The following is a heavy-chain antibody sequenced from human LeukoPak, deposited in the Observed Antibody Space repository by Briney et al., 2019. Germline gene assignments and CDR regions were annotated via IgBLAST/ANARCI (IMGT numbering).Heavy chain of an antibody. CDR2: IKQDGSEE. V-gene: IGHV3-7*01. Sequence: PGGSLRLSCAASGFIFSNYWMSWVRQAPGKGLEWVANIKQDGSEEYYIDSVKGRLTISRDNANNLFYLHMNSLRAEDTAVYYCAREPLFCSSTSCYIYFQHWGQGTLVTVSS. D-gene: IGHD2-2*02. J-gene: IGHJ1*01. CDR1: GFIFSNYW. CDR3: AREPLFCSSTSCYIYFQH.